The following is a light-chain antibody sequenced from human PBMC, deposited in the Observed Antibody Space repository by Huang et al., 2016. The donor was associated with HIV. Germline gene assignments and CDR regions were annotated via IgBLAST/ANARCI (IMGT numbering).Light chain of an antibody. CDR2: AAS. V-gene: IGKV1-9*01. CDR1: QDIGNS. CDR3: QQLKDYPVI. J-gene: IGKJ5*01. Sequence: IQLNQSPSSLSASVGDRVAITCRASQDIGNSLAWYQQRPGKAPKPLIYAASTLQGGVSSRFSGSVSGTYFTLTINDLQPEDFTTYYCQQLKDYPVIFGQGTRLDIE.